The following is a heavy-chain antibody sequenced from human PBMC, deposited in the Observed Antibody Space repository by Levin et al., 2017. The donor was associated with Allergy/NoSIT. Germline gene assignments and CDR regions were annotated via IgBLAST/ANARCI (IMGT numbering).Heavy chain of an antibody. CDR1: GITFSNAW. Sequence: GESLKISCTASGITFSNAWMSWARQAPGKGLEWVGRIKSKTDGGTADYASPVKGRFTISRDDSKTTLYLQMNSLKTEDTAVYYCTTYISSWYYFDNWGQGTLVTVSS. J-gene: IGHJ4*02. CDR3: TTYISSWYYFDN. V-gene: IGHV3-15*01. CDR2: IKSKTDGGTA. D-gene: IGHD6-13*01.